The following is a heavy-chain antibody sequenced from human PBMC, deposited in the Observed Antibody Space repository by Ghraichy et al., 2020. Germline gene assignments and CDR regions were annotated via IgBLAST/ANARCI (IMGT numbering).Heavy chain of an antibody. Sequence: SVKVSCKASGGTFSSYAISWVRQAPGQGLEWMGGIIPIFGTANYAQKFQGRVTITADESTSTAYMELSSLRSEDTAVYYCASTPRPAYSGSYRIDYWGQGTLVTVSS. CDR1: GGTFSSYA. V-gene: IGHV1-69*13. CDR2: IIPIFGTA. J-gene: IGHJ4*02. D-gene: IGHD1-26*01. CDR3: ASTPRPAYSGSYRIDY.